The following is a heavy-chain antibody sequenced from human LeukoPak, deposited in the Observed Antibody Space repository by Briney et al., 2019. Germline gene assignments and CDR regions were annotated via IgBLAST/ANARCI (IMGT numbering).Heavy chain of an antibody. CDR1: GGSISSYY. J-gene: IGHJ4*02. CDR2: IYHSGST. V-gene: IGHV4-38-2*02. D-gene: IGHD2-21*01. CDR3: ARELPRRYFDY. Sequence: SETLSLTCTVSGGSISSYYWSWIRQPPGKGLEWIGSIYHSGSTYYKPSLKSRVTISVDTSKNQFSLNVSSVTAADTAVYYCARELPRRYFDYWGQGTLVTVSS.